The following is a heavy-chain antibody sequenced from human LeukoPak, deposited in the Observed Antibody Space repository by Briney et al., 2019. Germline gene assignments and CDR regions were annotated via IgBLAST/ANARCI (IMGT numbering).Heavy chain of an antibody. CDR1: GFTFSSCW. Sequence: GGSLRLSCAASGFTFSSCWMAWVRQAPGKGLEWVANIKEDGSKKNYVDSVKGRFTIFRDNAKNSLYLQMNSLRAEDTAVYYCATPLDYYDSSGYHQGGDWGQGTLVTVSS. J-gene: IGHJ4*02. CDR2: IKEDGSKK. CDR3: ATPLDYYDSSGYHQGGD. D-gene: IGHD3-22*01. V-gene: IGHV3-7*03.